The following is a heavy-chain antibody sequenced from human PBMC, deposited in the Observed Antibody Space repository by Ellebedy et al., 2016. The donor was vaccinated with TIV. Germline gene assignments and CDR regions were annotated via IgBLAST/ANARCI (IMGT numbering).Heavy chain of an antibody. J-gene: IGHJ4*02. Sequence: PGGSLRLSCAASGFAFSSFAMTWVRQAPGKGLEWVSVISGRSGTTHYADSVKGRFTISRDNSKNMVYLQMNSLRAEDTAEYYCAKDSISSAASCLDYWGQGTLVTVSS. D-gene: IGHD6-13*01. CDR3: AKDSISSAASCLDY. CDR1: GFAFSSFA. V-gene: IGHV3-23*01. CDR2: ISGRSGTT.